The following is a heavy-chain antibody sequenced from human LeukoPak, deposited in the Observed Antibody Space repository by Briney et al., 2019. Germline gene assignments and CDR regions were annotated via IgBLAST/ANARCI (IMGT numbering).Heavy chain of an antibody. D-gene: IGHD3-22*01. CDR2: MNPNSGNT. J-gene: IGHJ4*02. CDR3: ARGTFITMIVVGRDGFDY. CDR1: GYTFTSYD. Sequence: GASVKVSCKASGYTFTSYDINWVRQATGQGLEWMGWMNPNSGNTGYAQKFQGRVTMTRNTSISTAYMELSRLRSDDTAVYYCARGTFITMIVVGRDGFDYWGQGTLVTVSS. V-gene: IGHV1-8*01.